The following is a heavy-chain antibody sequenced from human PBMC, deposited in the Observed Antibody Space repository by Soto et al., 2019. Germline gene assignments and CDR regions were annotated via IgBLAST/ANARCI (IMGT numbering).Heavy chain of an antibody. Sequence: PGGSLRLSCAACGFTFSSYAMHWARQAPGKGLEWVAVISYDGSNKYYADSVKGRFTSSRDNSKNTLYLQMNSLRAEDTAVYYCARDRIVGVLAYGMDVWGQGSTVTVSS. CDR3: ARDRIVGVLAYGMDV. V-gene: IGHV3-30-3*01. CDR2: ISYDGSNK. J-gene: IGHJ6*02. D-gene: IGHD1-26*01. CDR1: GFTFSSYA.